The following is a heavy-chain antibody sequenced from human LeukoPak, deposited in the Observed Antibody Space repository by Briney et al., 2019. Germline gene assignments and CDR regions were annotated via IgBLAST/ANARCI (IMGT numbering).Heavy chain of an antibody. J-gene: IGHJ4*02. V-gene: IGHV1-58*01. Sequence: SVKVSCKASGFTFTSSAVQWVRQARGQRLEWIGWIVVGSGNTNYAQKFQERVTITRDMSTSTAYMELSSLRSEDTAVDYCAGVGYCSSTSCPAGDYCSGGSCYSDYGGQGTLVTASS. D-gene: IGHD2-2*01. CDR1: GFTFTSSA. CDR2: IVVGSGNT. CDR3: AGVGYCSSTSCPAGDYCSGGSCYSDY.